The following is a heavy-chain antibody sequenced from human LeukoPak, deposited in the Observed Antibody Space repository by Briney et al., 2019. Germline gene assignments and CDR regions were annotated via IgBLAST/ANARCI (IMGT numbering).Heavy chain of an antibody. CDR1: GFTFSSYS. Sequence: GGSLRLSCAASGFTFSSYSMNWVRQAPGKGLEWVSSISSSSSYIYYADSVKGRFTISRDNDKNSLYLQMNSLRAEDTAVYYCARVPRGGELWGAPDCWGQGTLVTVSS. D-gene: IGHD2-21*01. CDR2: ISSSSSYI. V-gene: IGHV3-21*01. CDR3: ARVPRGGELWGAPDC. J-gene: IGHJ4*02.